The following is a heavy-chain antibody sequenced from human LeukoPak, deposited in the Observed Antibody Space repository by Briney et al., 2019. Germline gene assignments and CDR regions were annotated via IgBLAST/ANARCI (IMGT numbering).Heavy chain of an antibody. CDR2: IYYSGST. CDR1: GGSISRYY. CDR3: ARSRANYAKGV. V-gene: IGHV4-59*01. J-gene: IGHJ6*02. Sequence: PSETLSLTCTVSGGSISRYYWSWIRQPPGKGLEWIGYIYYSGSTNYNPSLKSRVTISVDTSKNQFSLKLSSVTAADTAVYYCARSRANYAKGVWGQGTTVTVSS.